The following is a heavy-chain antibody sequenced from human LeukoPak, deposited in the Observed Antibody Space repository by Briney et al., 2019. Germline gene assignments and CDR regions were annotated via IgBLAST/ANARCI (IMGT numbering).Heavy chain of an antibody. CDR1: GFTFSSFW. Sequence: PGGSLRLSCAASGFTFSSFWMTWVRPAPGKGLEWVANIKQDGSEKYYVDSVKGRFTISRDNAKNSLFLQMNSLRAEDTAVYYCARDQAGFDPWGRGTRVTVSS. V-gene: IGHV3-7*01. J-gene: IGHJ5*02. CDR3: ARDQAGFDP. CDR2: IKQDGSEK.